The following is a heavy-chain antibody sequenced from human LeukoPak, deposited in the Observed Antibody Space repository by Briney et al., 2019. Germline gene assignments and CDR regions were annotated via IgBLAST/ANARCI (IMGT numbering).Heavy chain of an antibody. CDR2: ISSSSSYI. Sequence: PGGSLRLSCAASGFSFRDYTMNWVRQAPGKGLEWVASISSSSSYIYFPNSVRGRFSISRDNAKNSLYLQMNSLRAEDTAVYYCAKDSPSRTATTEVPVDYWGQGTLVTVSS. D-gene: IGHD1/OR15-1a*01. CDR3: AKDSPSRTATTEVPVDY. J-gene: IGHJ4*02. V-gene: IGHV3-21*01. CDR1: GFSFRDYT.